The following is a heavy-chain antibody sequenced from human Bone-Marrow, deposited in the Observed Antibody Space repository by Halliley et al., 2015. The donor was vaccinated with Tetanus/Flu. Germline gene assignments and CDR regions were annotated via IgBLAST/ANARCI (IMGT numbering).Heavy chain of an antibody. CDR2: IWYDGSTN. Sequence: SLRLSCAVSGFTVKSYGMHWVRQAPGKGLEWVAVIWYDGSTNHADSVKGRFTISRDNAKSSLYLQMNSLRVEDTALYYCGKDLLKGGMDVWGQGTTVTVSS. CDR3: GKDLLKGGMDV. V-gene: IGHV3-33*03. J-gene: IGHJ6*02. CDR1: GFTVKSYG.